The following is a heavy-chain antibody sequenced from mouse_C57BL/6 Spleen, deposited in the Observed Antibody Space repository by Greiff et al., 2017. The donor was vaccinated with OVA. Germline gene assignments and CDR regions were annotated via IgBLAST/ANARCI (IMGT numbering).Heavy chain of an antibody. J-gene: IGHJ2*01. D-gene: IGHD1-1*02. CDR2: ISSGSSTI. Sequence: EVKLMESGGGLVKPGGSLKLSCAASGFTFSDYGMHWVRQAPEKGLEWVAYISSGSSTIYYADTVKGRFTISRDNAKNTLFLQMTSLRSEDTAMYYGANDYYGSVDYWGQGTTLTVSS. V-gene: IGHV5-17*01. CDR1: GFTFSDYG. CDR3: ANDYYGSVDY.